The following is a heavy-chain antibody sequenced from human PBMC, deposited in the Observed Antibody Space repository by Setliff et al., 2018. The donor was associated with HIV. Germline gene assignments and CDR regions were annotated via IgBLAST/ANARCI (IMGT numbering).Heavy chain of an antibody. Sequence: GESLKISCATSGFFFEDYGMNWVRQAPGKGLEWVSGINWNGASVGYVDSVKGRFTISRDNTKNSLYLQLNSLRAEDTAVYYCARDAAAPAAIEGAFDIWGQGTMVTVSS. CDR3: ARDAAAPAAIEGAFDI. D-gene: IGHD2-2*02. V-gene: IGHV3-20*04. J-gene: IGHJ3*02. CDR2: INWNGASV. CDR1: GFFFEDYG.